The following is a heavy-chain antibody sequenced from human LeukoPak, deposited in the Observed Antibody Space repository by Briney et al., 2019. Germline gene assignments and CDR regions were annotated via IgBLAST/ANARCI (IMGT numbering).Heavy chain of an antibody. CDR2: IYYSGST. CDR3: ARASVGDWYFDL. V-gene: IGHV4-59*08. D-gene: IGHD1-26*01. CDR1: GGSISSYY. J-gene: IGHJ2*01. Sequence: SETLSLTCTVSGGSISSYYWSWIRQPPGKGLEWLGYIYYSGSTNYNPSLKSRVTISVGTSKDQFSLKLSSVTAADTAVYYCARASVGDWYFDLWGRGTLVTVSS.